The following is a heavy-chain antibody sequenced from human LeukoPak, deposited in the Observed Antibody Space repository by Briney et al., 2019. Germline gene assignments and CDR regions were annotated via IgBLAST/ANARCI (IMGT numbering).Heavy chain of an antibody. V-gene: IGHV4-61*01. CDR2: IYYSGST. D-gene: IGHD3-3*01. J-gene: IGHJ4*02. CDR1: GGSISSSSYY. CDR3: AREGFLPYFDY. Sequence: SETLSLTCTVSGGSISSSSYYWGWIRQPPGKGLEWIGYIYYSGSTNYNPSLKSRVTISVDASKNQFSLKLSSVTAADTAVYYCAREGFLPYFDYWGQGTLVTVSS.